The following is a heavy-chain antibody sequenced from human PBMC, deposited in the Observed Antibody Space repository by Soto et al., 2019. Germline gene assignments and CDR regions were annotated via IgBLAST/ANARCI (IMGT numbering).Heavy chain of an antibody. CDR2: IYYSGST. V-gene: IGHV4-31*03. Sequence: SETLSLTCTVSGGSISSGGYYWSWIRQHPGKGLEWSGYIYYSGSTYYNPSLKSRVTISVDTSKNQFSLKLISVTAADTAVYYCARGARPGSYYYYYWMDVWGQGTTVTVSS. J-gene: IGHJ6*02. CDR1: GGSISSGGYY. D-gene: IGHD6-6*01. CDR3: ARGARPGSYYYYYWMDV.